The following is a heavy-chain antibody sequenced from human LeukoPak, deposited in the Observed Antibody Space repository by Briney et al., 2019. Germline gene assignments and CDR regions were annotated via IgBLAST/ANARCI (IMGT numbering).Heavy chain of an antibody. CDR2: ISSSGSTI. V-gene: IGHV3-11*01. Sequence: PGGSLRLSCAASGFTYSDYYMSWLRQAPGKGLEWVSYISSSGSTIYYADSVEGRFTISRDNSKNTLYLQMNSLRAEDTAVYYCAKGERGYSYGYIDYWGQGTLVTVSS. CDR1: GFTYSDYY. D-gene: IGHD5-18*01. CDR3: AKGERGYSYGYIDY. J-gene: IGHJ4*02.